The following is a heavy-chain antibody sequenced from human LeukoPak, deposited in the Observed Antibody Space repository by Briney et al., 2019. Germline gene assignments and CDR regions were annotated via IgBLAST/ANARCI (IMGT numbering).Heavy chain of an antibody. CDR2: IYYSGST. Sequence: SETLSLTCTVSGGSISSYYWSWIRQPPGKGLEWIGYIYYSGSTNYNPSLKSRVTISVDTSKNQFSLKLSSVTAADTAVYYCARGSYHSEYDFWSGYFPPDYWGQGTLVTVSS. V-gene: IGHV4-59*01. CDR3: ARGSYHSEYDFWSGYFPPDY. J-gene: IGHJ4*02. D-gene: IGHD3-3*01. CDR1: GGSISSYY.